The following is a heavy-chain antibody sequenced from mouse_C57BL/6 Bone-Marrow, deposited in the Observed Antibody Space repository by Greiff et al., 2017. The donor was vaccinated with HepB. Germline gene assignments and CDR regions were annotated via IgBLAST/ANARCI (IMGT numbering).Heavy chain of an antibody. D-gene: IGHD1-1*01. CDR2: IYPRSGNT. V-gene: IGHV1-81*01. J-gene: IGHJ2*01. Sequence: QGLEWIGEIYPRSGNTYYNEKFKGKATLTADKSSSTAYMELRSLTSEDSAVYFCARSYYYGSPFDYWGQGPTLTVSS. CDR3: ARSYYYGSPFDY.